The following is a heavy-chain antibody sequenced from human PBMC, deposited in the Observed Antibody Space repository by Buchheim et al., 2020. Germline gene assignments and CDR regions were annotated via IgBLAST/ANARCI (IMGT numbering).Heavy chain of an antibody. CDR3: ARIFSGDYALDF. J-gene: IGHJ4*02. V-gene: IGHV4-61*08. CDR2: IYYSGIT. D-gene: IGHD1-26*01. CDR1: SGSVTSGVYY. Sequence: QVQLQESGPGLVKPSETLSLTCSVSSGSVTSGVYYWSWIRQPPGKGLEWIGYIYYSGITYYNSSLKIRVTMSLDTSKNQFSLKLNSVTAADTALYYCARIFSGDYALDFWGQGIL.